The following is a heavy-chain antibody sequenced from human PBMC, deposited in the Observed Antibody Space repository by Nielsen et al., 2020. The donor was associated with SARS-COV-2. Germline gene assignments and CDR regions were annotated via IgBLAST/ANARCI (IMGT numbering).Heavy chain of an antibody. V-gene: IGHV3-23*01. CDR3: ARDDVEPRYCSGGDCHSTYYYYGMDV. J-gene: IGHJ6*02. D-gene: IGHD2-15*01. Sequence: GGSLRLSCAASGFTFSSWVRQAPGKGLEWVSTLGGNGGRTYYADSVKGRFTISRDNSKNTLYLQMSSLRAEDTAIYYCARDDVEPRYCSGGDCHSTYYYYGMDVWDQGTTVTVSS. CDR2: LGGNGGRT. CDR1: GFTFSS.